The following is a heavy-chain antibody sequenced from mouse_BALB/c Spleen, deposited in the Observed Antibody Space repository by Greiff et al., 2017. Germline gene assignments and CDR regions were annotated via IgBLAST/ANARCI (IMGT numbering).Heavy chain of an antibody. CDR2: INSNGGST. CDR1: GFTFSSYG. Sequence: EVKLMESGGGLVQPGGSLKLSCAASGFTFSSYGMSWVRQTPDKRLELVATINSNGGSTYYPDSVKGRFTISRDNAKNTLYLQMSSLKSEDTAMYYCASPYGNTWFAYWGQGTLVTVSA. J-gene: IGHJ3*01. CDR3: ASPYGNTWFAY. V-gene: IGHV5-6-3*01. D-gene: IGHD2-1*01.